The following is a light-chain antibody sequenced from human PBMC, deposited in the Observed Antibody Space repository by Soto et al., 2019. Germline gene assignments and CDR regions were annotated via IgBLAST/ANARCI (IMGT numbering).Light chain of an antibody. Sequence: EIVMTQSPAALSVSPGDAATLSCRASQSVHSRLAWYQQKPGQAPRLLIYGASTRASGIPARFRGSGSGTEFTLTISSLQSEDFAVYYCQQYQSLPFTFGPGTKVHIE. CDR3: QQYQSLPFT. J-gene: IGKJ3*01. CDR1: QSVHSR. V-gene: IGKV3-15*01. CDR2: GAS.